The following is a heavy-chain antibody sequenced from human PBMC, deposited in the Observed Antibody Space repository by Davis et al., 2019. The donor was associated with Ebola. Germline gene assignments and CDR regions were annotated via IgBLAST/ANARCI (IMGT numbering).Heavy chain of an antibody. Sequence: SVKVSCKASGGTFSSYALSWVRQAPGQGLEWMGGIIPIFGTANYAQKFQGRVTITADESTSTAYMELSSLRSEDTAVYYCAREKLTAGYYYYGMDVWGQGTTVTVSS. D-gene: IGHD6-6*01. V-gene: IGHV1-69*13. J-gene: IGHJ6*02. CDR1: GGTFSSYA. CDR3: AREKLTAGYYYYGMDV. CDR2: IIPIFGTA.